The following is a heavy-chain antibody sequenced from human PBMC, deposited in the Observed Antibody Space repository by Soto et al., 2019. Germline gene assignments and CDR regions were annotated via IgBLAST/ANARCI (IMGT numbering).Heavy chain of an antibody. D-gene: IGHD2-8*01. CDR2: INHSGST. CDR3: ARGFGVWAY. J-gene: IGHJ4*02. V-gene: IGHV4-34*01. CDR1: GGSFSGYY. Sequence: LSLTCAVYGGSFSGYYWSWIRQPPGKGLEWIGEINHSGSTNYNPSLKSRVTISVDTSKNQFSLKLSSVTAADTAVYYCARGFGVWAYWGQGTLVTVSS.